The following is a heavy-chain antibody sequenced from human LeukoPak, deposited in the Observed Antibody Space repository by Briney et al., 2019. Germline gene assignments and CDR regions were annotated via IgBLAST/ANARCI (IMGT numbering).Heavy chain of an antibody. Sequence: GGSLRLSCAASGFTFSSYAMHWVRQAPGKGLEYVSAISSNGGSTFYANSVQGRFTISRDNSKNTLYLQMNSLRAEDTAVYYCAKVLPLRYGSGSYYRTTDAFDIWGQGTMVTVSS. CDR1: GFTFSSYA. CDR2: ISSNGGST. J-gene: IGHJ3*02. V-gene: IGHV3-64*01. CDR3: AKVLPLRYGSGSYYRTTDAFDI. D-gene: IGHD3-10*01.